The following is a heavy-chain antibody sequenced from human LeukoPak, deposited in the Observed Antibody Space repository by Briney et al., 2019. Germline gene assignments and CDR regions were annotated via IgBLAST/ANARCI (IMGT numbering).Heavy chain of an antibody. V-gene: IGHV1-24*01. Sequence: ASVKVSCEVSGHSLTQLSMHWVRQGAGRGLEWMGGFDPVDGETIHAQKFQGRVTMTEDTSTDTAYMELSSLRSDDTAVYYCAILLEDYAFSTGSAKDYWGQGTLVTVSS. CDR2: FDPVDGET. CDR3: AILLEDYAFSTGSAKDY. J-gene: IGHJ4*02. D-gene: IGHD3-3*01. CDR1: GHSLTQLS.